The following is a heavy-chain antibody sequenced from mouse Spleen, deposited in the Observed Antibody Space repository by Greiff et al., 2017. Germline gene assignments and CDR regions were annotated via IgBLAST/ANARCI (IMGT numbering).Heavy chain of an antibody. Sequence: QVQLQQPGTELVKPGASVKLSCKASGYTFTSYWMHWVKQRPGQGLEWIGNINPSNGGTNYNEKFKSKATLTVDKSSSTAYMQLSSLTSEDSAVYFCARYDGYLYYAMDYWGQGTSVTVSS. D-gene: IGHD2-3*01. V-gene: IGHV1-53*01. CDR1: GYTFTSYW. CDR2: INPSNGGT. J-gene: IGHJ4*01. CDR3: ARYDGYLYYAMDY.